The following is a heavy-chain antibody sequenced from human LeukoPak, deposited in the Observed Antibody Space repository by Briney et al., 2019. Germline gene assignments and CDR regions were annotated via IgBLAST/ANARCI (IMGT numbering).Heavy chain of an antibody. CDR1: GYTFTSNY. CDR3: ARATDYIWGSYDY. J-gene: IGHJ4*02. V-gene: IGHV1-46*01. Sequence: ASVKVSCKASGYTFTSNYIHWVRQAPGQGLEWMGMIYPRDGSTSYAQKFQGRVTMTRDTSTSTVYMELSSLRSEDTAVYYCARATDYIWGSYDYWGQGTLVTVSS. CDR2: IYPRDGST. D-gene: IGHD3-16*01.